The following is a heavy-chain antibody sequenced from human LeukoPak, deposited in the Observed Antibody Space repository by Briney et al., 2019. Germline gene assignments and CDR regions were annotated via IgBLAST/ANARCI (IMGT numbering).Heavy chain of an antibody. Sequence: GGSLRLSCAASGFTFSKFPMHWVRQAPGKGLEWVAVISNDGSQKYYADSVKGRFTISRDHFKNTLFVQMNGLRGEDTAVYYCASAVVSENYCYHMDVWGKGPTVPVSS. J-gene: IGHJ6*03. CDR2: ISNDGSQK. V-gene: IGHV3-30*01. CDR1: GFTFSKFP. CDR3: ASAVVSENYCYHMDV. D-gene: IGHD3-22*01.